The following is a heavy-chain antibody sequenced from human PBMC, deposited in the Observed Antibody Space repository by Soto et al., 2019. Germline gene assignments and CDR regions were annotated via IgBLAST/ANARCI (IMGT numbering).Heavy chain of an antibody. CDR1: GFIFSRYD. CDR3: ARVPGGFTYGFYGMDV. D-gene: IGHD5-18*01. Sequence: GGSLSLSCVASGFIFSRYDMHWVRQSTGKGLEWVSAIGTAGDTHYPDSVKGRFTVSRENAKNSLYLQMNSLRAGDTAVYYCARVPGGFTYGFYGMDVWGQGTTVTVSS. V-gene: IGHV3-13*01. CDR2: IGTAGDT. J-gene: IGHJ6*02.